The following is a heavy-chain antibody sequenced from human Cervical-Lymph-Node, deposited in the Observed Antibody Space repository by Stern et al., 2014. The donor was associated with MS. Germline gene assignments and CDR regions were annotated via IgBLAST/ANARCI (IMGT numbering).Heavy chain of an antibody. V-gene: IGHV3-23*04. D-gene: IGHD3-10*01. CDR1: GFTFSSYA. Sequence: VQLVESGGDLVQPGGSLRLSCAASGFTFSSYAMSWVRQAPGKGLEWVSAISGSGGSTYYADSVKGRFTISRDNSKNTLYLQMNSLRAEDTAVYYCAKDYYGSGSYSPPFDYWGQGTLVTVSS. J-gene: IGHJ4*02. CDR3: AKDYYGSGSYSPPFDY. CDR2: ISGSGGST.